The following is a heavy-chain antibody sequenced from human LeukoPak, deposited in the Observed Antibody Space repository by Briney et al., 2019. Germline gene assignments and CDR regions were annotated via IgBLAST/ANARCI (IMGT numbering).Heavy chain of an antibody. V-gene: IGHV4-4*09. CDR3: ARHPSTIPYYFDY. CDR2: IYTSGST. Sequence: PSETLSLTCTVSGGSISSYYWSWIRQPPGKGLEWIGYIYTSGSTNYNPSFKSRVTISVDTSKNQFSLKLSSVTAADTAVYYCARHPSTIPYYFDYWGQGTLVTVSS. D-gene: IGHD2-2*02. CDR1: GGSISSYY. J-gene: IGHJ4*02.